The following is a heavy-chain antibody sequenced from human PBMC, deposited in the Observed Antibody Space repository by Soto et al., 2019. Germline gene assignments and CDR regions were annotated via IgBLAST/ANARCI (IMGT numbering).Heavy chain of an antibody. J-gene: IGHJ3*02. V-gene: IGHV1-18*01. Sequence: ASLKVSCKASGYTFTSYGISWVRQAPGQGLEWMGWISAYNGNTNYAQKLQGRVTMTTDTSTSTAYMELSSLRSEDTAVYYCTIIRPAAFDIWGQGTMVTVSS. D-gene: IGHD6-6*01. CDR3: TIIRPAAFDI. CDR2: ISAYNGNT. CDR1: GYTFTSYG.